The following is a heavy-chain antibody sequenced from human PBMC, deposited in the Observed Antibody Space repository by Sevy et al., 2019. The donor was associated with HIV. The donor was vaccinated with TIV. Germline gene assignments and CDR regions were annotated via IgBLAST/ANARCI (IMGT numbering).Heavy chain of an antibody. V-gene: IGHV1-2*06. CDR3: ARQMGYYDSSGYYPWFDY. CDR1: GYTFTGYY. Sequence: ASVKVSCKASGYTFTGYYMHWVRQAPGQGLEWMGRINPNSGGTNYAQKFQGRVTMTRDTSISTAYMELSRLRSDDTAVYYWARQMGYYDSSGYYPWFDYWGQGTLVTVSS. D-gene: IGHD3-22*01. J-gene: IGHJ4*02. CDR2: INPNSGGT.